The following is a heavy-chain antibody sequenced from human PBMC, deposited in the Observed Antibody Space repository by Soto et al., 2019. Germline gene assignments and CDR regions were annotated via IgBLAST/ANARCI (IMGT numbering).Heavy chain of an antibody. J-gene: IGHJ4*02. Sequence: PGWSLRLSCVASVIALEDYAMHWFRQFPGQGLEWVAGIYSNDHRTSYADSVKGRFTISRDDAKNSLYLQMKSLRHEDTAFYYCIKDTTPGGLDYWGRPILVTVSS. V-gene: IGHV3-9*01. CDR1: VIALEDYA. CDR2: IYSNDHRT. D-gene: IGHD3-16*01. CDR3: IKDTTPGGLDY.